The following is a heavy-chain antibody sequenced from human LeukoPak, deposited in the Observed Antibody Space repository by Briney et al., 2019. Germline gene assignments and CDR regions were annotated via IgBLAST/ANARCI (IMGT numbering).Heavy chain of an antibody. CDR3: ARDGKTHYLSIAARPVYYYYGMGV. J-gene: IGHJ6*02. CDR1: GGTFSSYA. V-gene: IGHV1-69*13. Sequence: GASVKVSCKASGGTFSSYAISWVRQAPGQGLEWMGGIIPIFGTANYAQKFQGRVTITADESTSTAYMELSSLRSEDTAVYYCARDGKTHYLSIAARPVYYYYGMGVWGQGTTVTVSS. CDR2: IIPIFGTA. D-gene: IGHD6-6*01.